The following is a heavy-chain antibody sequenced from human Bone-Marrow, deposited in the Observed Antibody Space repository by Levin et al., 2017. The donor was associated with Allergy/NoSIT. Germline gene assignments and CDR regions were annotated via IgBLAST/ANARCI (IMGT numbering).Heavy chain of an antibody. Sequence: SETLSLTCTVSGGSISSSSHYWGWIRQPPGRGLEWIASIYKSGSAYYSPSLKCRVTISIDTSKNQFSLELTSVTAADTAVYYCARDPRILVSKVWFDPWGPGTLVTVSA. D-gene: IGHD2/OR15-2a*01. J-gene: IGHJ5*02. CDR3: ARDPRILVSKVWFDP. CDR2: IYKSGSA. V-gene: IGHV4-39*07. CDR1: GGSISSSSHY.